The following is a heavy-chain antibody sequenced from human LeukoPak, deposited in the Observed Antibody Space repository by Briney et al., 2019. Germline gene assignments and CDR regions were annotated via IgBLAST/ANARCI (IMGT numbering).Heavy chain of an antibody. Sequence: ASVKVSCTASGYTFTSYGISWVRQAPGQGLEWMGWFSAYNGNTNYAQKLQGRVTMTTDTSTSTAYMELRSLRSDDTAVYYCARATNPCRGGSGYSWEYYYYMDVWGKGTTVTVSS. CDR3: ARATNPCRGGSGYSWEYYYYMDV. V-gene: IGHV1-18*01. CDR1: GYTFTSYG. J-gene: IGHJ6*03. CDR2: FSAYNGNT. D-gene: IGHD2-15*01.